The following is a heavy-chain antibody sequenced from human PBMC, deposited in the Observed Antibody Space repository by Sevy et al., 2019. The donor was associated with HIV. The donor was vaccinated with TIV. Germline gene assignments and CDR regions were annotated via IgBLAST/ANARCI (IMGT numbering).Heavy chain of an antibody. J-gene: IGHJ4*02. V-gene: IGHV3-15*07. D-gene: IGHD6-13*01. CDR3: TVGASSSYSQMDY. CDR2: IKSKTDGGTT. CDR1: GFTFSNAW. Sequence: GGSLRLSCAASGFTFSNAWMNWVRQAPGKGLEWVGRIKSKTDGGTTDYAAPVKGRFTISRDDSKNTLYLQMNSLKTEDTAVYYCTVGASSSYSQMDYWGQGTLVTVSS.